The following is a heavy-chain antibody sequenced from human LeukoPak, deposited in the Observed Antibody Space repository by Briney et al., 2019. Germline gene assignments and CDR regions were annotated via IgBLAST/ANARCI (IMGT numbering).Heavy chain of an antibody. CDR2: VYYSGST. Sequence: SETLSLTCTVSGGSVSSYYWSLIRQPPGKGLEWIGCVYYSGSTNYNPSLKSRVTISVDTSKNQFSLKLSSLTAADTAVYYCARGGQQLVPWGQGTLVTVSS. CDR1: GGSVSSYY. J-gene: IGHJ5*02. CDR3: ARGGQQLVP. V-gene: IGHV4-59*02. D-gene: IGHD6-13*01.